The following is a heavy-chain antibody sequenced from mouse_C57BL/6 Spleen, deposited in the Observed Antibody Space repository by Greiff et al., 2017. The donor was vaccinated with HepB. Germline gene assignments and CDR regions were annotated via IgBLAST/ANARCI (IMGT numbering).Heavy chain of an antibody. Sequence: VQLQQSGAELARPGASVKLSCKASGYTFTSYGISWVKQRTGQGLEWIGEIYPRSGNTYYNEKFKGKATLTADKSSSTAYMELRSLTSEDSAVYFCARSEDGYYNYAMDYWGQGTSVTVSS. J-gene: IGHJ4*01. D-gene: IGHD2-3*01. V-gene: IGHV1-81*01. CDR1: GYTFTSYG. CDR3: ARSEDGYYNYAMDY. CDR2: IYPRSGNT.